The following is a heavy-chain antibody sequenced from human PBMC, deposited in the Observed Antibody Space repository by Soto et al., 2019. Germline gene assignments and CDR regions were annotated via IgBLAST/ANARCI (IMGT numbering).Heavy chain of an antibody. CDR3: ARANEFNAFDV. CDR2: IYSGGST. D-gene: IGHD3-10*01. J-gene: IGHJ3*01. V-gene: IGHV3-53*04. CDR1: GFRVSGGY. Sequence: EVQLVESGGDLVQPGGSLRLSCVASGFRVSGGYMNWVRQSPGKGPEWVSVIYSGGSTYQADSVKGRFIISRDDSANTQYLQINSLRPEDTAVYFCARANEFNAFDVWGPGTRVTVSS.